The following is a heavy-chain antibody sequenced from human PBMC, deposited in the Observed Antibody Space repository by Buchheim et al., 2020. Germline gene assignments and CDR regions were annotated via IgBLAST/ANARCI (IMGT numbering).Heavy chain of an antibody. CDR1: GGTFSSYA. J-gene: IGHJ6*02. D-gene: IGHD2-21*02. Sequence: QVQLVQSGAEVKKPGSSVKVSCKASGGTFSSYAISWVRQAPGQGLEWMGRIIPILGIANYAQKFQGRVTITADKSTSTAYVELNSLRSEDTAVYYCASRLREYYYYYYGMDVWGQGTT. CDR2: IIPILGIA. CDR3: ASRLREYYYYYYGMDV. V-gene: IGHV1-69*04.